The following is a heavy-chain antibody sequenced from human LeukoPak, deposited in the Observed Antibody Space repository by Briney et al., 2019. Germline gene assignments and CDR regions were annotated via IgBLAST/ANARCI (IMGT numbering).Heavy chain of an antibody. CDR1: GGSISSYY. Sequence: SETLSLTCTVSGGSISSYYWSWIRQPPGKGLEWIGYIYYSGSTNYNPSLKSRVTISVDTSKNQFSLRLSSVTAADTAVYYCARGSGSPSFRFDYWGQGTLVTVSS. D-gene: IGHD3-10*01. CDR3: ARGSGSPSFRFDY. CDR2: IYYSGST. J-gene: IGHJ4*02. V-gene: IGHV4-59*01.